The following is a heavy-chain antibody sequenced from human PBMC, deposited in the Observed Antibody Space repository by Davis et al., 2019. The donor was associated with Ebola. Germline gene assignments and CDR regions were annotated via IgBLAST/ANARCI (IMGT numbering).Heavy chain of an antibody. D-gene: IGHD2-15*01. Sequence: GGFLRLSCAASGFSLRNYWMTWVRQAPGKGLEWVANINHDGSEKYSIDSVKGRFTISRDHAKNSLYLQMNGLRAEDTAMYYCARDGQDLGYCSGGSCFGDPFDIWGQGTLVSVSS. CDR2: INHDGSEK. CDR3: ARDGQDLGYCSGGSCFGDPFDI. CDR1: GFSLRNYW. V-gene: IGHV3-7*03. J-gene: IGHJ3*02.